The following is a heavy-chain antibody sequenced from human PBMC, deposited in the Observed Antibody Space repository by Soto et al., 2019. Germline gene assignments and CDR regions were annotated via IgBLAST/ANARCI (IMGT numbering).Heavy chain of an antibody. V-gene: IGHV3-15*07. CDR3: VRLPPGY. Sequence: PGGSLRLSCAASGFAVPYVWLNWVRQAPGKGLEWVGLNKNTAHGGTIPYAAPVQGRFTISRDDSKDSLYLDMKSLKTEDTAVYYCVRLPPGYWGQGVLVTVSS. CDR1: GFAVPYVW. CDR2: NKNTAHGGTI. J-gene: IGHJ4*02.